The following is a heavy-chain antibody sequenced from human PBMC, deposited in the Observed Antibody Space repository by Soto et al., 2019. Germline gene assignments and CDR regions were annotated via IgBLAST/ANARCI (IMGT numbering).Heavy chain of an antibody. CDR3: ARDDSAVALDY. CDR1: GYTFISYG. V-gene: IGHV1-18*01. Sequence: QVQLVQSGAEVKKPGASVKVSCKASGYTFISYGISWVRQAPGQGLEWMGRISAFNGDTNYAHKVQGRVTMTTDAFTSTAYMELRSLRSDDTAVYCCARDDSAVALDYWGQGTLVSVSS. J-gene: IGHJ4*02. CDR2: ISAFNGDT. D-gene: IGHD5-12*01.